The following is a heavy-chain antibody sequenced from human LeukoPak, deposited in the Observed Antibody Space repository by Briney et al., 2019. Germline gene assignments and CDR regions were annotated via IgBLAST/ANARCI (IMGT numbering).Heavy chain of an antibody. V-gene: IGHV3-23*01. CDR2: ICNSGGST. CDR3: AKRASGSGTSLYYFDY. CDR1: GFTFSSYA. J-gene: IGHJ4*02. D-gene: IGHD3-10*01. Sequence: GGSLRLSCAASGFTFSSYAVSWVRQAPGKGLEWVSVICNSGGSTFYADSVKGRFTISRDNSKNTLYLQMNSLRAEDTAVYYCAKRASGSGTSLYYFDYWGQGTLVTVSS.